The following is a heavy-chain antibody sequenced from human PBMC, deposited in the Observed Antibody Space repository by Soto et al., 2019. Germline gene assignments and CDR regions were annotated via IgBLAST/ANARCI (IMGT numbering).Heavy chain of an antibody. CDR3: ARSHRSSPYFDY. V-gene: IGHV5-51*01. CDR1: GYTFSNFW. Sequence: GESLKISCQCSGYTFSNFWIGWVRQLPGKGLEWMGIIYPGDHETRYSPSFHGKVTISADKSINTAYLQWNSPEASDTAFYFCARSHRSSPYFDYWGQGALVTVSS. J-gene: IGHJ4*02. D-gene: IGHD6-13*01. CDR2: IYPGDHET.